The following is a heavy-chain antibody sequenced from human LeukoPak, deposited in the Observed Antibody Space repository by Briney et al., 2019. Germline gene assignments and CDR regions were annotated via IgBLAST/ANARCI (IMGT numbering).Heavy chain of an antibody. CDR3: ARGVVVPAAMRGYYYYYGMDV. V-gene: IGHV4-34*01. CDR2: MKHSGST. Sequence: SETLSLTCAVYGASFNDYYWSWIRQPPGKGLEWIGEMKHSGSTNYNPSLKSRVTISVDTSKNQFSLKLNSVTAADTAVYYCARGVVVPAAMRGYYYYYGMDVWGKGTTVTASS. CDR1: GASFNDYY. D-gene: IGHD2-2*01. J-gene: IGHJ6*04.